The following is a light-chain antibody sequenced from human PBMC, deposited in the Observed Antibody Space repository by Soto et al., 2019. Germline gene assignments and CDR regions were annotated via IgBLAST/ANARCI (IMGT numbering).Light chain of an antibody. V-gene: IGKV3-15*01. Sequence: EIMMTQSPATLSVSQGERATLSCRASQSVSSNLAWYQQKPGQAPRLLIYFASTRATGIPARFSGSGSGTEFTLTISSLQSEDFAVYYCQQYNYWPRTFGQGTNVDNK. CDR2: FAS. J-gene: IGKJ1*01. CDR3: QQYNYWPRT. CDR1: QSVSSN.